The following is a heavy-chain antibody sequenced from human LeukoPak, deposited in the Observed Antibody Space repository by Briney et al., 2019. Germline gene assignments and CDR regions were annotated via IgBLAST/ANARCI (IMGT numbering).Heavy chain of an antibody. J-gene: IGHJ3*02. CDR1: GFTFSSYS. CDR3: ARRTVTTRDAFDI. Sequence: PGGSLRLSCAASGFTFSSYSMNWVRQAPGKGLEWVSYISSSSSTIYYADSVKGRFTISRDNAKNSLYLQMNSLRAEDTAVYYCARRTVTTRDAFDIWGQGTMVTVSS. V-gene: IGHV3-48*01. CDR2: ISSSSSTI. D-gene: IGHD4-17*01.